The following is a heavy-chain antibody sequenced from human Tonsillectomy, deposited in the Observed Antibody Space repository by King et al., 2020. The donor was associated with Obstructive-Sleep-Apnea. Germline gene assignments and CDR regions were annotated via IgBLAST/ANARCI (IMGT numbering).Heavy chain of an antibody. V-gene: IGHV3-33*06. CDR2: IWYDGSNK. J-gene: IGHJ6*02. CDR1: GFTFSSYG. D-gene: IGHD2-2*01. Sequence: VQLVESGGGVVQPGRSLRLSCAASGFTFSSYGMHWVRQAPGKGLEWVAGIWYDGSNKYYADSVKGRFTISRDNSKNTLYLQMNSLRAEDTAVYYCAKVLGYCSSTSCPRDGMDVWGQGTTVTVSS. CDR3: AKVLGYCSSTSCPRDGMDV.